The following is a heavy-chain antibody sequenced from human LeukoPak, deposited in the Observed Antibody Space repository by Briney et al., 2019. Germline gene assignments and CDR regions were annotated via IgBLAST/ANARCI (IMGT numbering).Heavy chain of an antibody. Sequence: SETLSLTCTVSGGSISSYYWSWIRQPAGKGLEWIGRIYTSGSTNYNPSLKSRVTISVDTSKNQFSLKLSSVTAADTAVYYCARGIYDFWSGYFFQFDYWGQGTLVTVSS. D-gene: IGHD3-3*01. V-gene: IGHV4-4*07. CDR1: GGSISSYY. CDR2: IYTSGST. J-gene: IGHJ4*02. CDR3: ARGIYDFWSGYFFQFDY.